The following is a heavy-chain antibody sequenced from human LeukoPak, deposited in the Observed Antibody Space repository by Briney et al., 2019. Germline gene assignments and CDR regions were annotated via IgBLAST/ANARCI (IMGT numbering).Heavy chain of an antibody. V-gene: IGHV4-61*02. CDR3: AKPARTDYADY. CDR1: GGSISSGSYY. Sequence: NPSQTLSLTCTVSGGSISSGSYYWSWIRRPAGKGLEWIGRISTSGSTNYNPSLKSRVTISVDTSKNQFSLKLSSVTAADTAVYYCAKPARTDYADYWGQGTLVTVSS. D-gene: IGHD1-14*01. CDR2: ISTSGST. J-gene: IGHJ4*02.